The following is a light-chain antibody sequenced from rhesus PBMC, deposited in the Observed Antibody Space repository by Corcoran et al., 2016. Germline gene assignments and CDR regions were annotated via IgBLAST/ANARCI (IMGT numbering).Light chain of an antibody. CDR1: ENVNNY. Sequence: DIQMTQSPSSLSASVGDRVTITCRASENVNNYLNWYQQKPGKAPKFLIYKASTLQSGVPSRFSGSGSGTDYTLTISSLQPEDVATYYCQHGYGTPLTFGGGTKVEIK. CDR3: QHGYGTPLT. CDR2: KAS. J-gene: IGKJ4*01. V-gene: IGKV1-74*01.